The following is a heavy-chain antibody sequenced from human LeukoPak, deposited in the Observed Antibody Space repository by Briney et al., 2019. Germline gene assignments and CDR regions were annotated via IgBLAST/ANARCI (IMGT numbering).Heavy chain of an antibody. J-gene: IGHJ4*02. D-gene: IGHD6-13*01. CDR3: AGTASTSSWAIDF. CDR2: IYSGGTT. CDR1: GFTVSTNY. V-gene: IGHV3-53*01. Sequence: GESLRLSCAASGFTVSTNYMSWVRQAPGKGLEWVSIIYSGGTTFYADSVEGRFTISRDNSRNTVYLQMDSLRAEDTALYYCAGTASTSSWAIDFWGQGTLVTVSS.